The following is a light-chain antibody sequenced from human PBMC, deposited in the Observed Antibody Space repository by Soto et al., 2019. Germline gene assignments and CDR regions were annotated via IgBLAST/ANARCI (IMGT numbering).Light chain of an antibody. J-gene: IGLJ2*01. V-gene: IGLV2-11*01. CDR1: SSDVGAYNY. CDR2: DVN. Sequence: QSVLTQPRSVSGSPGQSVTISCTGTSSDVGAYNYVSWYQRHPGKAPKLMVYDVNKRPSGVPERFSGSKSGNTAALTITGLQAEDESDYYCRAYADSYTLGVGFGGGTKLTV. CDR3: RAYADSYTLGVG.